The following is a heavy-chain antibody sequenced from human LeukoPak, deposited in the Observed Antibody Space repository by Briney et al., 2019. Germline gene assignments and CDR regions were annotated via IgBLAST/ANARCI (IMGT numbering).Heavy chain of an antibody. D-gene: IGHD3-9*01. J-gene: IGHJ5*02. Sequence: PSETLSLTCTVSGGSISNYYWSWIRQPPGKALEWIGYIYYDGSTNYNPSFSSRVTISLDTSKNQFSLKLSSVTAADTAVYYCARGYIDPFDPWGQGILVTVSS. CDR2: IYYDGST. CDR1: GGSISNYY. V-gene: IGHV4-59*08. CDR3: ARGYIDPFDP.